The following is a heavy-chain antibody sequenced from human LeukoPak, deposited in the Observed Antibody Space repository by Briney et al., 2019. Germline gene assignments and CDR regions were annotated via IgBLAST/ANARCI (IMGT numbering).Heavy chain of an antibody. J-gene: IGHJ4*02. CDR3: AREWEQQLATGYFDF. CDR1: GFTFSSYA. Sequence: VGSLRLSCAASGFTFSSYAMSWVRQAPGKGLEWGSAISGSGGSTYYADSVKGRFTISRDNAKNSLYLQMNSLRAEDTAVYYCAREWEQQLATGYFDFWGQGTLVTVSS. CDR2: ISGSGGST. V-gene: IGHV3-23*01. D-gene: IGHD6-13*01.